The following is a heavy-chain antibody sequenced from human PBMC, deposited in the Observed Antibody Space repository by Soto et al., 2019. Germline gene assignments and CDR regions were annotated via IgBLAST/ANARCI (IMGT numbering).Heavy chain of an antibody. V-gene: IGHV1-3*01. CDR1: GYTFTSYA. Sequence: ASVKVSCKASGYTFTSYAMHWVRQAPGQRFEWMGWINAGNGNTKYSQKFQGRFTISRDNSKNTLYLQMNSLRAEDTAVYYCARDEGWGRGYSYGRMAVWGQGTTVTVSS. CDR2: INAGNGNT. CDR3: ARDEGWGRGYSYGRMAV. J-gene: IGHJ6*02. D-gene: IGHD5-18*01.